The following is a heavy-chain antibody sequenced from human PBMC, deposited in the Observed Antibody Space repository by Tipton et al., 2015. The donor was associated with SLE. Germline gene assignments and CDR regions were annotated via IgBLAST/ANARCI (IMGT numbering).Heavy chain of an antibody. CDR2: IFYSGSP. D-gene: IGHD3-3*01. CDR1: GGSITNSNYF. Sequence: TLSLTCSVSGGSITNSNYFWGWIRQPPGKGLEWIGYIFYSGSPYYNPSLKSRVTISVNTSKNQFSLRLSSVTAADTAMFYCASGTLEWSHEPDYWGQGTLVTVSS. CDR3: ASGTLEWSHEPDY. J-gene: IGHJ4*02. V-gene: IGHV4-39*07.